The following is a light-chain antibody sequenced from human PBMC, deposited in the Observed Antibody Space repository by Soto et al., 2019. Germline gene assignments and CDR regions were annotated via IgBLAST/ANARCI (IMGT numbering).Light chain of an antibody. CDR3: QQYGSSPVMST. J-gene: IGKJ2*01. CDR2: GAF. CDR1: QSVSSSY. V-gene: IGKV3-20*01. Sequence: EIVLTQSPGTLSLSPGERATLSCRASQSVSSSYLAWYQQKPGQAPRLLIYGAFSRATGIPDRFSGSGSGTDFTLTISRLEPEDVAVYYGQQYGSSPVMSTFGQGTKLEIK.